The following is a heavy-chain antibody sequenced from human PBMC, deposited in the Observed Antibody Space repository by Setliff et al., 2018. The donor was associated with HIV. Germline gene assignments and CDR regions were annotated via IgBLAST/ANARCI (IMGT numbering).Heavy chain of an antibody. D-gene: IGHD5-12*01. CDR1: GLTFSSYT. Sequence: GGSLRLSCAASGLTFSSYTMNWVRQAPGKGLEWVSSISTSSTYTYYADSVKGRFTISRDNAKNALYLQMNSLRAEDTAVYYCATHRVGQRPWLSDFWGQGTLVTVSS. CDR3: ATHRVGQRPWLSDF. CDR2: ISTSSTYT. V-gene: IGHV3-21*01. J-gene: IGHJ4*02.